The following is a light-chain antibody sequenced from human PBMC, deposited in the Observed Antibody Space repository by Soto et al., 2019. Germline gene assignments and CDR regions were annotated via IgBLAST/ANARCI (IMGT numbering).Light chain of an antibody. CDR3: QHYKAFSPWT. CDR2: DAS. CDR1: QNISSW. J-gene: IGKJ1*01. V-gene: IGKV1-5*01. Sequence: DIRMTQSPSALSASVGDRVTITCRASQNISSWLAWYQQKPGKAPKSLIYDASSLESGVPSRLSGSGSGTEFTLTIINLQPDDSATYYCQHYKAFSPWTFGQGTKVDIK.